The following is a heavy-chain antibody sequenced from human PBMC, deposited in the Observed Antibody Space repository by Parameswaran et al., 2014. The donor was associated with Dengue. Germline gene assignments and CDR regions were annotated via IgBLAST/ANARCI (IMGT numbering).Heavy chain of an antibody. CDR2: IYYSGST. CDR3: AREIDYHYFDY. J-gene: IGHJ4*02. D-gene: IGHD3-16*01. Sequence: VRQMPGKGLEWIGYIYYSGSTYYNPSLKSRVTISVDTSKNQFSLKLSSVTAADTAVYYCAREIDYHYFDYWGQGTLVTVSS. V-gene: IGHV4-31*02.